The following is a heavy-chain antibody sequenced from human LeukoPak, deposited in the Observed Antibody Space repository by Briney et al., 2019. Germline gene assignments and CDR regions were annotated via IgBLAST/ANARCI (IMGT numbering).Heavy chain of an antibody. V-gene: IGHV4-59*01. CDR2: IYYSGST. D-gene: IGHD1-26*01. Sequence: PSETPSLTCTVSGGSISSYYWSWIRQPPGKGLEWIGYIYYSGSTNYNPSLKSRVTISVDTSKNQFSLKLSSVTAADTAVYYCARDSPHLGAKGPNWFDPWGQGTLVTVSS. J-gene: IGHJ5*02. CDR1: GGSISSYY. CDR3: ARDSPHLGAKGPNWFDP.